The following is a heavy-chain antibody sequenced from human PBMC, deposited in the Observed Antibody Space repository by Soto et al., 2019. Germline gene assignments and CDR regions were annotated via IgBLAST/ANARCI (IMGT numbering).Heavy chain of an antibody. CDR1: GFSLSTSGVG. J-gene: IGHJ4*02. V-gene: IGHV2-5*02. Sequence: QITLKESGPTLVKPTQTLTLTCTFSGFSLSTSGVGVGWIRQPPGKALEWLALIYWDDDKRYSPSLKSRLTITKDTSKNQVILTMTNMDPVDTATYYCAHCNVLLWFGELFRYWGQGTLVTVSS. CDR3: AHCNVLLWFGELFRY. CDR2: IYWDDDK. D-gene: IGHD3-10*01.